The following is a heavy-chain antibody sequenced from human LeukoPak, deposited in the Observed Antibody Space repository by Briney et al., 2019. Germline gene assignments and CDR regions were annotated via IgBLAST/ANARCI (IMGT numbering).Heavy chain of an antibody. V-gene: IGHV3-30*02. CDR1: GFTFSSYG. D-gene: IGHD3-16*01. Sequence: GGSLRLSCEASGFTFSSYGMHWVRQAPGKGLEWVAYIQYDGSNEQYADSVKGRFSISRDNSKNTLYFQMNSLRAEDTAVYYCATHSGGNWGQGTLVTVSS. J-gene: IGHJ4*02. CDR3: ATHSGGN. CDR2: IQYDGSNE.